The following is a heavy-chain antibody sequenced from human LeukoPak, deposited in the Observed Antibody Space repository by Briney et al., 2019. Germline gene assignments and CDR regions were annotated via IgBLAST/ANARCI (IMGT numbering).Heavy chain of an antibody. CDR2: IYYSGST. V-gene: IGHV4-30-4*02. CDR3: ARVGSYYDAFDI. D-gene: IGHD2-8*01. CDR1: GGSISSGDYY. Sequence: PSETLSLTCTVSGGSISSGDYYWSWIRQPPGKGLEWIGYIYYSGSTYYNPSLKSRVTISVDTSKNQFSLKLSSVTAADTAVYYCARVGSYYDAFDIWGQGTMVTVSS. J-gene: IGHJ3*02.